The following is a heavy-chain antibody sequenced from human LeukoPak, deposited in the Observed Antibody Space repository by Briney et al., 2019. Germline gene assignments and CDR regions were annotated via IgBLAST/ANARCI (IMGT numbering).Heavy chain of an antibody. J-gene: IGHJ5*02. CDR3: VREVWSHNCFDP. D-gene: IGHD2-21*01. CDR2: INSSGST. V-gene: IGHV4-61*02. Sequence: SETLSLTCTVSGGSISSGSYYWSWIRQPAGKGLEWIGRINSSGSTNYNPSLKSRVTISVDTSKNQFSLKLTSVTAADMALYYCVREVWSHNCFDPWGQGALVTVSS. CDR1: GGSISSGSYY.